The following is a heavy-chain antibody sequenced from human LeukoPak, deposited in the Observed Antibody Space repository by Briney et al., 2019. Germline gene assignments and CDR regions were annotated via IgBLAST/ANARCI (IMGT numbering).Heavy chain of an antibody. CDR2: INYSGST. J-gene: IGHJ4*02. CDR3: ARNFSSGWFDY. CDR1: GGSISSSNYY. D-gene: IGHD6-19*01. Sequence: SETLSLTCTVSGGSISSSNYYWGWIRQPPGKGLEWIGSINYSGSTSYNPSLKSRVTISVDTSKNQFSLKLSSVTAADTAVYYCARNFSSGWFDYWGQGTLVTVSS. V-gene: IGHV4-39*07.